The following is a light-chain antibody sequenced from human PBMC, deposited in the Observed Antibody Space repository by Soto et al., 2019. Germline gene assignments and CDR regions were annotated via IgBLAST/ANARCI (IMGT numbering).Light chain of an antibody. J-gene: IGKJ2*01. V-gene: IGKV2-28*01. CDR2: LGA. CDR3: MQALQAPPMYT. CDR1: QSLLHSNGYKY. Sequence: DIVMTQSPLSLPVTPGEPASISCRSSQSLLHSNGYKYLDWYLQKPGQSPQLLIYLGANRASGVPDRFSGSGSGTDFTLKISRVEAEDVGVYYWMQALQAPPMYTFGQGNKLEIK.